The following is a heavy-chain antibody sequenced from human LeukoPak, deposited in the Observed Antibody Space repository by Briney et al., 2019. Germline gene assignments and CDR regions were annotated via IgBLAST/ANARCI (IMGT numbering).Heavy chain of an antibody. CDR1: GFTFGDYA. V-gene: IGHV3-49*04. D-gene: IGHD5-18*01. CDR3: TGSYGYGPYVY. Sequence: GGSLRLSCTASGFTFGDYAMSWVRQAPGKGLEWVGFIRRKVYGGTTEYAASVKGRFSISRDDSKSIAYLQMNSLKTEDTAVYYCTGSYGYGPYVYWGQGTLVTVSS. J-gene: IGHJ4*02. CDR2: IRRKVYGGTT.